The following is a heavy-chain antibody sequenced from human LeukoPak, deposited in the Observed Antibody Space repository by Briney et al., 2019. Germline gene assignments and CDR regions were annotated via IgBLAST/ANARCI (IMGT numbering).Heavy chain of an antibody. CDR1: GGSISSYY. D-gene: IGHD1-26*01. V-gene: IGHV4-59*01. Sequence: SETLSLTCTVSGGSISSYYWSWIRQPPGKGLEWIGYIYYSGSTNYNPSLKSRVTISVDTSKNQFSLKLSSVTAADTAVYYCARGYSGSYSHHFDYWGQGTLVTVSS. CDR2: IYYSGST. CDR3: ARGYSGSYSHHFDY. J-gene: IGHJ4*02.